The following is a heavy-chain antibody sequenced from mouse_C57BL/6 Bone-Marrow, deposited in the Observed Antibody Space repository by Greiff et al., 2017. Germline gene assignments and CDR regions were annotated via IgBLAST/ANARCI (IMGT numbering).Heavy chain of an antibody. J-gene: IGHJ2*01. CDR3: ARDGIYYDFDY. V-gene: IGHV3-6*01. D-gene: IGHD2-4*01. CDR2: ISYDGSN. CDR1: GYSITSGYY. Sequence: ESGPGLVKPSQSLSLTCSVTGYSITSGYYWNWIRQFPGNKLEWMGYISYDGSNNYKPSLKNRISITRDTSKNQFFLKLNSVTTEDTATYYCARDGIYYDFDYWGQGTTLTVSS.